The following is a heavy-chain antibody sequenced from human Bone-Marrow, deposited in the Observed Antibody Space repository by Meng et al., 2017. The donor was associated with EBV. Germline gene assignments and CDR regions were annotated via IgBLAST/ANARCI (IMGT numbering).Heavy chain of an antibody. CDR3: ARGSSSSLRFEDY. CDR1: GFTFVTDG. J-gene: IGHJ4*02. Sequence: VASVEPGGGGVQPGRSLRFACAAFGFTFVTDGFHWVGQAPGKGLEWVSVIYSGGSTYYADSVKGRFTISRDNSKNTLYLQMNTLRAEDTAVYYCARGSSSSLRFEDYWGQGTLVTVSS. D-gene: IGHD6-6*01. V-gene: IGHV3-NL1*01. CDR2: IYSGGST.